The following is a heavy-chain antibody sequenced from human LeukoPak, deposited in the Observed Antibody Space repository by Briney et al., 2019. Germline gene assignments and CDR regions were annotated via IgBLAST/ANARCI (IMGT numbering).Heavy chain of an antibody. CDR1: GGSFSGYY. CDR3: ARVGDFWSNNWFDP. V-gene: IGHV4-34*01. J-gene: IGHJ5*02. D-gene: IGHD3-3*01. Sequence: SETLSLTCAVYGGSFSGYYWSWIRQPPGKGLEWIGEINHSGSTNYNPSLKSRVTISVDTSKNQFSLKLSSVTAADTAVYYCARVGDFWSNNWFDPWGQGTLVTVSS. CDR2: INHSGST.